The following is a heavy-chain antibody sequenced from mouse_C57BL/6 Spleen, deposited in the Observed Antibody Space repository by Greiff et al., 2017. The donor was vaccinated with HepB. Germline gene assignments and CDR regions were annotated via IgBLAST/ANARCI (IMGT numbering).Heavy chain of an antibody. CDR3: ARGGGYYLPFDY. Sequence: QVHVKQPGAELVKPGASVKVSCKASGYTFTSYWMHWVKQRPGQGLEWIGRIHPSDSDTNYNQKFKGKATLTVDKSSSTAYMQLSSLTSEDSAVYYCARGGGYYLPFDYWGQGTTLTVSS. D-gene: IGHD2-3*01. V-gene: IGHV1-74*01. J-gene: IGHJ2*01. CDR1: GYTFTSYW. CDR2: IHPSDSDT.